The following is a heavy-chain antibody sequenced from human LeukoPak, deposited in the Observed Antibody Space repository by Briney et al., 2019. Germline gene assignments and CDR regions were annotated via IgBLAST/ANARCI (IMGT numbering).Heavy chain of an antibody. CDR2: ISGGGSST. CDR3: ARGFGGDCYMGVDY. V-gene: IGHV3-23*01. D-gene: IGHD2-21*02. Sequence: PGGSLRLSCAASGFTFSNYAMSWVRQAPGKGLEWVSTISGGGSSTYYTDSVKGRFTISRDNSKNTLDLQMNSLRAEDTAVYYCARGFGGDCYMGVDYWGQGTLVTVSS. J-gene: IGHJ4*02. CDR1: GFTFSNYA.